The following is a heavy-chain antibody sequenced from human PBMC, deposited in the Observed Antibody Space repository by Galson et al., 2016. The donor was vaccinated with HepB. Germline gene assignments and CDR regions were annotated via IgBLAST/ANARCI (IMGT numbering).Heavy chain of an antibody. D-gene: IGHD6-13*01. J-gene: IGHJ4*02. Sequence: SVKVSCKVSGYILSKISMHWVRQAPGKGLEWMGGFDPEDGETIYAQKFQSRVTMTEDISTDTAYMQLSSLRSEDTAIYYCVTGIAASGSLFYFDYWGQGFSVTVSS. CDR2: FDPEDGET. V-gene: IGHV1-24*01. CDR3: VTGIAASGSLFYFDY. CDR1: GYILSKIS.